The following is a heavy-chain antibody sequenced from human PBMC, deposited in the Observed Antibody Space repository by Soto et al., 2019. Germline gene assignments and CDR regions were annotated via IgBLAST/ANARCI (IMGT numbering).Heavy chain of an antibody. CDR1: GYTFGNYP. V-gene: IGHV1-3*04. Sequence: QVQLVQSGAEVKKPGASERVSCKASGYTFGNYPMHWVRQAPGKRFEWMAWINTGTGKTEFSQKLQGRLTITTDTSASTVYMVWSSLRSEDTAVYDCARERMHSQINPWGEAFDFWGQGTTVTVSS. D-gene: IGHD3-16*01. CDR2: INTGTGKT. J-gene: IGHJ3*01. CDR3: ARERMHSQINPWGEAFDF.